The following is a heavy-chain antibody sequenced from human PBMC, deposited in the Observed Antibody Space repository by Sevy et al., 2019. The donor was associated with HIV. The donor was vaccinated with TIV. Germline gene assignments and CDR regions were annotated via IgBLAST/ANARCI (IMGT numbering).Heavy chain of an antibody. CDR1: GYTLTELS. Sequence: ASVKVSCKVSGYTLTELSMHWVRQAPGKGLEWMGGFDPEDGETIYPQKFQGRVTMTEDTSTDTAYMELSSLRSEVTAVYYCATGIVVVNTPGYDDYWGQGTLVTVSS. CDR3: ATGIVVVNTPGYDDY. CDR2: FDPEDGET. D-gene: IGHD3-22*01. J-gene: IGHJ4*02. V-gene: IGHV1-24*01.